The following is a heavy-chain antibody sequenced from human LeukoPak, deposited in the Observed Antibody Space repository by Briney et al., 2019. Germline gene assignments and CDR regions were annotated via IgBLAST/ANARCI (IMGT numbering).Heavy chain of an antibody. J-gene: IGHJ4*02. V-gene: IGHV5-51*01. CDR1: GYSFPTYW. D-gene: IGHD3-22*01. CDR2: IYPGDSDT. CDR3: ARRWAYYDSSGQRTGSDSFDY. Sequence: GESLQISCKGSGYSFPTYWLGWVRQLPGKGLEWMGFIYPGDSDTRYSPSFQGQVTISADKSISTAYLQWSSLKASDTAMYYCARRWAYYDSSGQRTGSDSFDYWGQGTLVTVSS.